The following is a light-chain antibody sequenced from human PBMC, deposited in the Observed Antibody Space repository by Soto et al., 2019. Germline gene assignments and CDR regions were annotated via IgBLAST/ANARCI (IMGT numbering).Light chain of an antibody. J-gene: IGKJ1*01. V-gene: IGKV1-5*03. CDR1: QSIRSS. Sequence: TQSPSSLSASVGDSVPIPCQASQSIRSSLDWYRQKPGKAPKLLIYKASSLESGVPSRFSGSGSETDFTLTISSLQPGDFATYYCQQFKTYPWTFGQGTKVDIK. CDR2: KAS. CDR3: QQFKTYPWT.